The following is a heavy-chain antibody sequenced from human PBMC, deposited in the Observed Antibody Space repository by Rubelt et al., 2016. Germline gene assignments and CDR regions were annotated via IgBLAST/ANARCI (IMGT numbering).Heavy chain of an antibody. CDR1: GYSFSSYA. Sequence: QVQLVQSGSELKDPGASVTVSCKASGYSFSSYAMNWVRQAPGQGLECVGWINHNTVKPRYARGFTGRFVLSWYTSVSASFLQSRVLKADDTAVYDCARGGHDSGGYYLYYFDYWGQGTLVTVSS. CDR2: INHNTVKP. J-gene: IGHJ4*02. CDR3: ARGGHDSGGYYLYYFDY. V-gene: IGHV7-4-1*02. D-gene: IGHD3-22*01.